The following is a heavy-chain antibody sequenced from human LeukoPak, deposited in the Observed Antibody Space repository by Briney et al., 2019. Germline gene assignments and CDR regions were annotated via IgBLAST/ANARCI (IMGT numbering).Heavy chain of an antibody. CDR3: TRDEGATVATYRFDF. J-gene: IGHJ4*02. V-gene: IGHV3-7*01. Sequence: GGSVRLSCKASGFDFSRYYMSWVRQPPGKGLEWLANIKYDGTYINYKDPVKGRLTLSRDNAKNSVYLQMNSLRTEDTAAYYCTRDEGATVATYRFDFWGRGTLVTVSS. CDR1: GFDFSRYY. CDR2: IKYDGTYI. D-gene: IGHD4-23*01.